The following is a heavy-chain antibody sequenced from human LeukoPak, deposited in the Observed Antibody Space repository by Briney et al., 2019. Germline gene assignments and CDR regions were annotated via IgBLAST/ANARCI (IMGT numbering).Heavy chain of an antibody. CDR1: GFTFFTYA. Sequence: GGSLRLSCAASGFTFFTYAMHWVRQAPGKGLEWVAVISYDGSNKYYADSVKGRFTISRDNSKNTLYLQMNSLRAEDTAVYYCARDQHEYYGSGSYYTCPDYWGQGTLVTVSS. D-gene: IGHD3-10*01. J-gene: IGHJ4*02. CDR3: ARDQHEYYGSGSYYTCPDY. CDR2: ISYDGSNK. V-gene: IGHV3-30*04.